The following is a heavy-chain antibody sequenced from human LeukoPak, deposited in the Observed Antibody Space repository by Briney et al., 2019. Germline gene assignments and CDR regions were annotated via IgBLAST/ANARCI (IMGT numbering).Heavy chain of an antibody. Sequence: PGGSLRLSCAASGFTFSSYAMHWVRQAPGKGLEWVAVISYDGSIEDYADSVKGRFTISRDNSKNTLYVQVNSLRAEDTAVYYCARVGSSYCSTTNCRTFDYWGQGTLVTVSS. CDR2: ISYDGSIE. J-gene: IGHJ4*02. V-gene: IGHV3-30-3*01. D-gene: IGHD2-2*01. CDR1: GFTFSSYA. CDR3: ARVGSSYCSTTNCRTFDY.